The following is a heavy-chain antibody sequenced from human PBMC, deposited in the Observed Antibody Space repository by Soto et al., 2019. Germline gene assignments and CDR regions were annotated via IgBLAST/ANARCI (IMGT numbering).Heavy chain of an antibody. D-gene: IGHD5-18*01. CDR1: GSNFTRHW. CDR3: ARPGGYSYGDAFDI. Sequence: GESLKISCQVSGSNFTRHWIGWVRRMPGKGLEWMGIIFPGDSDTRYSPSCQGQVTISADKSISTAYLQWSSLKASDTAMYYCARPGGYSYGDAFDIWGEGTMVTVSS. V-gene: IGHV5-51*01. J-gene: IGHJ3*02. CDR2: IFPGDSDT.